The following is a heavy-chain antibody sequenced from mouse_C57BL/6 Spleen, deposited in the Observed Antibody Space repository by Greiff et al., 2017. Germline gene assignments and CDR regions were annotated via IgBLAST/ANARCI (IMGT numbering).Heavy chain of an antibody. J-gene: IGHJ4*01. CDR1: GYTFTSYW. Sequence: QVQLQQPGAELVRPGSSVKLSCKASGYTFTSYWMHWVKQRPIQGLEWIGNIDPSDSETHYNQKFKDKATLTVDKSSSTAYMQLSSLTSEDSAVYYCARRETYYGSSPGAMDYWGQGTSVTVSS. D-gene: IGHD1-1*01. CDR3: ARRETYYGSSPGAMDY. CDR2: IDPSDSET. V-gene: IGHV1-52*01.